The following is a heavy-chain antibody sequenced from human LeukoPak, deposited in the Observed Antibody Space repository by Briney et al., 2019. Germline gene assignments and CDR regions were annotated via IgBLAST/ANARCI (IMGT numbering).Heavy chain of an antibody. CDR2: ISYDGSNK. CDR1: GFTFSSYA. D-gene: IGHD3-22*01. J-gene: IGHJ3*02. Sequence: PGGSLRLSCAASGFTFSSYAMSWVRQAPGKGLEWVAVISYDGSNKYYADSVKGRFTISRDNSKNTLYLQMNSLRAEDTAVYYCARARGYSGSHYDSSGYYYTDAFDIWGQGTMVTVSS. V-gene: IGHV3-30-3*01. CDR3: ARARGYSGSHYDSSGYYYTDAFDI.